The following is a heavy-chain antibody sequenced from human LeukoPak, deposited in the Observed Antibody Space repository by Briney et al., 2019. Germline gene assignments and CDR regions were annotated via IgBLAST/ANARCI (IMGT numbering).Heavy chain of an antibody. CDR1: GFTFTSHA. CDR2: LSGSADST. D-gene: IGHD1-26*01. Sequence: GGSLRLSCAASGFTFTSHAVSWVRQAPGKGLKWVSALSGSADSTYYADSVKGRFTISRDNSKNTLYLQMNSLRAEDTAIYYCTRGRGSYSLDYWGRGTLVTVSS. V-gene: IGHV3-23*01. J-gene: IGHJ4*02. CDR3: TRGRGSYSLDY.